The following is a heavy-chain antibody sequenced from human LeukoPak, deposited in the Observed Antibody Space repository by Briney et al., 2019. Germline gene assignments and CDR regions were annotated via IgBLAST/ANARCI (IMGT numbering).Heavy chain of an antibody. J-gene: IGHJ3*02. Sequence: GGSLRLSCAASGFTFSSYSMNCVRQAPGKGLEWVSSISSSSSYIYYADSVKGRFTISRDNAKNSLYLQMNSLRAEDTAVYYCARGGGSWKAFDIWGQGTMVTVSS. CDR2: ISSSSSYI. D-gene: IGHD3-16*01. CDR3: ARGGGSWKAFDI. V-gene: IGHV3-21*01. CDR1: GFTFSSYS.